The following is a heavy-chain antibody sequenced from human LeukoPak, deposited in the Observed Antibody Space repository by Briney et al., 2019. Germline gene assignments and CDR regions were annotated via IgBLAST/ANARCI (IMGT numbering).Heavy chain of an antibody. Sequence: PSETLSLTCAVYGGSFSGYYWSWIRQPPGKGLEWIGEINHSGGTNYNPSLKSRVTISVDTSKNQFSLKLSSVTAADTAVYYCARVTGYCSSTSCSNIAYFDYWGQGTLVTVSS. D-gene: IGHD2-2*01. CDR2: INHSGGT. J-gene: IGHJ4*02. CDR3: ARVTGYCSSTSCSNIAYFDY. CDR1: GGSFSGYY. V-gene: IGHV4-34*01.